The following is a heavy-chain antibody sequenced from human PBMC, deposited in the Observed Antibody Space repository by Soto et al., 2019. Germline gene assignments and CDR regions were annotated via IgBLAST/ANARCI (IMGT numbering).Heavy chain of an antibody. D-gene: IGHD1-7*01. CDR1: GYTFSVYH. CDR3: AKKLQRCIDV. V-gene: IGHV1-2*02. J-gene: IGHJ6*02. CDR2: VHPNSGGT. Sequence: QVHLVQSGAEVKQPGASVKVSCKASGYTFSVYHMHWVRQAPGQGLEWRGWVHPNSGGTNYAQSFEGTVTMTRDTSVNTAYMELSRLTSADTAVYCCAKKLQRCIDVWGQGTTVTVSS.